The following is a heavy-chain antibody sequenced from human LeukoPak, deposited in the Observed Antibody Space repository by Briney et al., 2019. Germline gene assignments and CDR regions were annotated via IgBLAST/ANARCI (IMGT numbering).Heavy chain of an antibody. V-gene: IGHV3-30*02. CDR2: VRYDQSAT. Sequence: PGASLRLSCAASGINFSIYGVHWVRQAPGKGLGWETLVRYDQSATAYADSVQGRFAISRDNSKNTVYLQINILRVEDTALYFCVKDQGECPGSRCYLRFLEYWGQGTLVIVSS. J-gene: IGHJ4*02. D-gene: IGHD3-3*01. CDR3: VKDQGECPGSRCYLRFLEY. CDR1: GINFSIYG.